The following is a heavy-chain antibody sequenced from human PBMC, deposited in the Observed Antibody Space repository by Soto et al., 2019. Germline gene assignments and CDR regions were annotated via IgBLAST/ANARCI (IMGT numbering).Heavy chain of an antibody. CDR2: FRSGGDDDTT. D-gene: IGHD3-10*02. CDR1: GFTFSSYS. CDR3: AKKVNSCSGSQFFDY. V-gene: IGHV3-23*01. Sequence: EVQLLESGGGLVQPGGSLRLSCAASGFTFSSYSMSWVRQAPGKGLEWVSGFRSGGDDDTTYYADSVRGRFTISRDNSKNTLSLQMNSLRAEDTAIYYCAKKVNSCSGSQFFDYWGQGTLVTVSS. J-gene: IGHJ4*02.